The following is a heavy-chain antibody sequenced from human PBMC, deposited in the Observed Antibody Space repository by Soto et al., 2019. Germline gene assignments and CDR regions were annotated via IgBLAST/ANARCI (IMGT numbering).Heavy chain of an antibody. CDR2: VDREGTDK. D-gene: IGHD3-9*01. CDR3: ARDWRGLDWF. Sequence: GGSLRLSCVTSGFTFSDYWMHWVRQTPGKGLEWVARVDREGTDKRHVDSVKGRFTISRDNAENTLYLQMNSLRADDSGIYYCARDWRGLDWFWGPGTLVTVS. V-gene: IGHV3-74*01. CDR1: GFTFSDYW. J-gene: IGHJ4*02.